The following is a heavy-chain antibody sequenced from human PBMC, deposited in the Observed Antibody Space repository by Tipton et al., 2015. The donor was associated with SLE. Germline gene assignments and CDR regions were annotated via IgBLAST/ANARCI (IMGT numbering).Heavy chain of an antibody. J-gene: IGHJ4*02. CDR2: IHTGGDT. Sequence: SLRLSCAASGFTVSSNYMSWVRQAPGKGLEWVSVIHTGGDTHYADSVKGRFTISRDNSKNTLYLQMNSLRAEDTAVYYCARDSPEVGATDYWGQGTLVTVSS. CDR3: ARDSPEVGATDY. D-gene: IGHD1-26*01. CDR1: GFTVSSNY. V-gene: IGHV3-53*05.